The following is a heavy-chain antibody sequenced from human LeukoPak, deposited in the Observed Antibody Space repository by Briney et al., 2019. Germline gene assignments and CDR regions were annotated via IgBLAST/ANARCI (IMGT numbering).Heavy chain of an antibody. CDR3: ARASRGMGDVFDI. V-gene: IGHV3-74*01. Sequence: PGGSLRLSCAASRFTFSSYWMHWVRQAPGKGLVWVSRIKSDGRSTSYADSVKGRFTISRDNAKNTLYLQMNSLRAEDTAVYYCARASRGMGDVFDIWGQGTMVTVSS. D-gene: IGHD1-26*01. CDR2: IKSDGRST. J-gene: IGHJ3*02. CDR1: RFTFSSYW.